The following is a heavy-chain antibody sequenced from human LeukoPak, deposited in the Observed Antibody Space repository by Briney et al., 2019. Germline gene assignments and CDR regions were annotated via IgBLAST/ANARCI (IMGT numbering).Heavy chain of an antibody. CDR3: ARESSGYDYYYYGMDV. J-gene: IGHJ6*02. D-gene: IGHD6-19*01. CDR2: IYYSGST. CDR1: GGSISSYY. V-gene: IGHV4-59*01. Sequence: PSETLSLTCTVSGGSISSYYWSWIRQPPGKGLEWIGYIYYSGSTNYNPSLKSRVTISVDTSKNPFSLKLSSVTAADTAVYYCARESSGYDYYYYGMDVWGQGTTVTVSS.